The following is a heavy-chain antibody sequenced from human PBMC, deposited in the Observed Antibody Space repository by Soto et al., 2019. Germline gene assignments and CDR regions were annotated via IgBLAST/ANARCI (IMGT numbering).Heavy chain of an antibody. D-gene: IGHD3-16*01. V-gene: IGHV1-46*01. CDR2: INPSSGTT. CDR1: GYSFTTYY. Sequence: QVQLVQSGAEVKKPGASVKVSCKASGYSFTTYYIQWVRHAPGHGPEWLGIINPSSGTTRYAQNFQGRLTLTSDTSTRTVYVEWTGRRSEDSAVYYCAREWANETVIGGVTYRYYYGMDVWGQGTTVTVSS. J-gene: IGHJ6*02. CDR3: AREWANETVIGGVTYRYYYGMDV.